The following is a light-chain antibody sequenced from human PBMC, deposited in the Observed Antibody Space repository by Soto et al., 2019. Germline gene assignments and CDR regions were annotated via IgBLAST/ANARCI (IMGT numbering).Light chain of an antibody. J-gene: IGKJ1*01. CDR2: GAS. Sequence: EIVLTQSPGTLSLSPGERATLSCRASQSVSSSYLAWYPQKPGQAPRLLMYGASSRATGIPDRFSGSGSGTDFTLTISRLEPEDFAVYYCQQYGTSPRTFGQGTKVEIK. CDR3: QQYGTSPRT. V-gene: IGKV3-20*01. CDR1: QSVSSSY.